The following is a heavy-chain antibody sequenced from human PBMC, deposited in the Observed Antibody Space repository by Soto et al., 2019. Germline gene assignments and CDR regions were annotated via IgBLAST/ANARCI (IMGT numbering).Heavy chain of an antibody. D-gene: IGHD3-10*01. V-gene: IGHV4-59*01. J-gene: IGHJ6*02. Sequence: SETLSLTCTVSGGSISSYYWSWIRQPPGKGLEWIGYIYYSGSTNYNPSLKSRVTISVDTSKNQFSLKLSSVTAADTAVYYCARSNYGSGSYYKYYGMDVWGQGTTVTVS. CDR2: IYYSGST. CDR3: ARSNYGSGSYYKYYGMDV. CDR1: GGSISSYY.